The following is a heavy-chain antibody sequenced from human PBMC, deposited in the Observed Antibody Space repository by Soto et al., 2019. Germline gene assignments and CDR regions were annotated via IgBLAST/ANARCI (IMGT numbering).Heavy chain of an antibody. J-gene: IGHJ4*02. V-gene: IGHV4-4*07. CDR3: ARELSYITVYGGAYYFDY. CDR2: IYTSGST. CDR1: GGSISSYY. D-gene: IGHD4-17*01. Sequence: SETLFLTCTVSGGSISSYYWSWIRQPAGKGLEWIGRIYTSGSTNYNPSLKSRVTMSVDTSKNQFSLKLSSVTAADTAVYYCARELSYITVYGGAYYFDYWGQGTLVTVSS.